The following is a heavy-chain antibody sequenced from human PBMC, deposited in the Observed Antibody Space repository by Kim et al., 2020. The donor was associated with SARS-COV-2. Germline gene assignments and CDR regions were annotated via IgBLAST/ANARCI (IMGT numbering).Heavy chain of an antibody. CDR1: GGSISSYY. CDR2: IYYSGST. V-gene: IGHV4-59*01. CDR3: ARERRLGYCSGGSCYANPTYFDY. J-gene: IGHJ4*02. D-gene: IGHD2-15*01. Sequence: SETLSLTCTVSGGSISSYYWSWIRQPPGKGLEWIGYIYYSGSTNYNPSLKSRVTISVDTSKNQFSLKLSSVTAADTAVYYCARERRLGYCSGGSCYANPTYFDYWGQGTLVTVSS.